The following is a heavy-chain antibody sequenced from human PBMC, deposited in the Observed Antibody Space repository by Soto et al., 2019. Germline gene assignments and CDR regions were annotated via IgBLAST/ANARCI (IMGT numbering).Heavy chain of an antibody. V-gene: IGHV4-30-4*01. CDR2: IYSSGTT. CDR3: ARANQDYDFWSGYYVPLYYYGMDV. J-gene: IGHJ6*02. D-gene: IGHD3-3*01. Sequence: SETLSLTCTVSCASISSGNYYWSWIRQPPGKGLEWIGYIYSSGTTYYNPSLESRVTISVDTSKNQFSLKVRSMTAADTAVYYCARANQDYDFWSGYYVPLYYYGMDVWGQGTTVTVSS. CDR1: CASISSGNYY.